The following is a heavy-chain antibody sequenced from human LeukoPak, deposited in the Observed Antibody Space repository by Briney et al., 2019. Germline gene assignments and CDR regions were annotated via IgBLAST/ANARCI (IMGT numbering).Heavy chain of an antibody. D-gene: IGHD6-19*01. CDR1: GFTFSSYG. CDR3: AKGLLTFVAGSLVDY. CDR2: ISYDGSNK. Sequence: GGSLRLSCAASGFTFSSYGMHWVRQAPGKGLEWVAVISYDGSNKYYADSVKGRFTISRDNSKNTLYLQMNSLRAEDTAVYYCAKGLLTFVAGSLVDYWGQGTLVTVSS. J-gene: IGHJ4*02. V-gene: IGHV3-30*18.